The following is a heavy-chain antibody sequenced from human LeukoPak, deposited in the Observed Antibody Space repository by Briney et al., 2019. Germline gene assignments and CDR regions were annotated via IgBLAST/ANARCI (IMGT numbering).Heavy chain of an antibody. CDR3: ARYRSGGGGYYSGIDH. D-gene: IGHD2-15*01. CDR2: TSGSGDIT. J-gene: IGHJ4*02. V-gene: IGHV3-23*01. Sequence: GGSLRLSCGASGFTFSNYAMTWVRQAPGKGLEWVSRTSGSGDITYYADSVKGRFTISRTNYKHTLYLQMNSLRAEDTAVYYCARYRSGGGGYYSGIDHWGQGTLVAVSS. CDR1: GFTFSNYA.